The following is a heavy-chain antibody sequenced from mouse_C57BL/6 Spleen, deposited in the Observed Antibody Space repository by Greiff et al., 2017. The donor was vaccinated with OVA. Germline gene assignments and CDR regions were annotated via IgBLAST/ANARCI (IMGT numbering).Heavy chain of an antibody. V-gene: IGHV1-80*01. CDR1: GYAFSSYW. J-gene: IGHJ4*01. CDR3: AKITTVVGAMDY. D-gene: IGHD1-1*01. CDR2: IYPGDGDT. Sequence: QVQLQQSGAELVKPGASVKISCKASGYAFSSYWMNWVKQRPGKGLEWIGQIYPGDGDTNYNGKFKGKATLTADKSSSTAYMQLSSLTSEDSAVYFCAKITTVVGAMDYWGQGTSVTVSS.